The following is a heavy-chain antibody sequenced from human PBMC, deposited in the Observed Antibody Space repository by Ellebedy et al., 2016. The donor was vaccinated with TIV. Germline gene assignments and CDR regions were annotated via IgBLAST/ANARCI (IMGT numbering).Heavy chain of an antibody. Sequence: ASVKVSCKASGYTFTSYGISWVRQAPGQGLEWMGWISAYNGNTNYAQKLQGRVTMTTDTSTSTAYMELRSLRSDDTAVYYCATNIVYSGSYLYIDYWGQGTLVTVSP. J-gene: IGHJ4*02. CDR1: GYTFTSYG. CDR2: ISAYNGNT. D-gene: IGHD1-26*01. CDR3: ATNIVYSGSYLYIDY. V-gene: IGHV1-18*01.